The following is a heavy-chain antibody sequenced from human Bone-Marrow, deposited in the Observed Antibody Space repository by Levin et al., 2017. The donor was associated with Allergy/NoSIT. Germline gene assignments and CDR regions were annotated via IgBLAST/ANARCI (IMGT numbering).Heavy chain of an antibody. V-gene: IGHV1-18*01. J-gene: IGHJ4*02. CDR1: GYTFSHYG. D-gene: IGHD3-16*01. CDR3: ARVTLYDVVSQYYFDH. Sequence: KAGGSLRLSCKTSGYTFSHYGITWVRQAPGQGLEWMGWISIYDGNTNVAQKFQGRVNMTTETSTNTAYMDLGSLRSDDTAFYFCARVTLYDVVSQYYFDHWAMGTLVTVSS. CDR2: ISIYDGNT.